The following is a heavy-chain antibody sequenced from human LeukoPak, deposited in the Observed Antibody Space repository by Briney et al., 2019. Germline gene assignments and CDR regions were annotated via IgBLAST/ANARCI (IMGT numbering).Heavy chain of an antibody. D-gene: IGHD3-10*01. CDR2: ISSSSSYI. V-gene: IGHV3-21*01. CDR1: GFTFSSYS. CDR3: ARDDVRYYGSGSYYNPEFDY. Sequence: GGSLRLSCAASGFTFSSYSMNWVRQAPGKGLEWVSSISSSSSYIYYADSVKGRFTISRDNAKNSLYLQMNSLRAEDTAVDYCARDDVRYYGSGSYYNPEFDYWGQGTLVTVSS. J-gene: IGHJ4*02.